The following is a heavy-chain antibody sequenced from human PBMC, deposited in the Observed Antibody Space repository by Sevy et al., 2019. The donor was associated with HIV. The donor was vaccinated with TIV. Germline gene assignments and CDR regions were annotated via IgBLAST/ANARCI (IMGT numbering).Heavy chain of an antibody. Sequence: GGSLRLSCAASGFTFSSYWMSWVRQAPGKGLEWVANIKQDGSEKYYVDSVKGRFTISRDNAKNSLYLQMNSLGAEDTAVYYCARAGRYYYYYYYMDVWGKGTTVTVSS. J-gene: IGHJ6*03. CDR3: ARAGRYYYYYYYMDV. CDR2: IKQDGSEK. D-gene: IGHD3-10*01. V-gene: IGHV3-7*01. CDR1: GFTFSSYW.